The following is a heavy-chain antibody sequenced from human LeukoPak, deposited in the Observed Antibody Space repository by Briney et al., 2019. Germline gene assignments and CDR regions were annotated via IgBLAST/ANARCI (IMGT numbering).Heavy chain of an antibody. J-gene: IGHJ4*02. V-gene: IGHV3-20*04. CDR3: ARGGITIFGGIIYQDY. D-gene: IGHD3-3*01. CDR2: INWNGGST. CDR1: GFTFSSYS. Sequence: GGSLRLSCTASGFTFSSYSMNWVRQAPGKGLEWVSGINWNGGSTGYVDSVKGRFTISRDNAKNSLYLQMNSLRAEDTAFYYCARGGITIFGGIIYQDYWGQGTLVTVSS.